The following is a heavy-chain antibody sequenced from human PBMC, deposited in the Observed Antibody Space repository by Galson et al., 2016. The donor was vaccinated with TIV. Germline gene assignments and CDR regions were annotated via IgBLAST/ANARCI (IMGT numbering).Heavy chain of an antibody. Sequence: LRLSCAASGFTFSSYGLSWVRQSPAKGLEWVASISRSSNFIFYADSVKGRFTISRDDAEDSLYLQMSGLRVDDTAVYYCARDYDYWSGHSWGYWGQGILVTVSS. V-gene: IGHV3-21*01. J-gene: IGHJ4*02. D-gene: IGHD3-3*01. CDR3: ARDYDYWSGHSWGY. CDR1: GFTFSSYG. CDR2: ISRSSNFI.